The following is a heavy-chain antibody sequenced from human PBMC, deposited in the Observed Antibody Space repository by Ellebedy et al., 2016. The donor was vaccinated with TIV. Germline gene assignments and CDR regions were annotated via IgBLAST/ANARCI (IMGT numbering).Heavy chain of an antibody. D-gene: IGHD3-10*01. Sequence: SETLSLTCTVSGGSISSNSYYWGWIRQPPGRGLEWIGSIPYSGSTYYNPSLKSRVTISVDTSKNHFSLKLSSVTAADTAVYYCARDLLWASYYYASGPHYFQNWGQGSLVTVSS. CDR2: IPYSGST. J-gene: IGHJ1*01. CDR3: ARDLLWASYYYASGPHYFQN. CDR1: GGSISSNSYY. V-gene: IGHV4-39*07.